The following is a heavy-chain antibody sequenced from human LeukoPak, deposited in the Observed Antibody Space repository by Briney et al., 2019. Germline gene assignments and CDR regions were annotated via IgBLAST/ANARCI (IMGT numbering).Heavy chain of an antibody. CDR3: ARQRLLYFFDY. V-gene: IGHV3-66*04. CDR1: GFTASSED. D-gene: IGHD2-8*01. Sequence: GGSLRVSCAVSGFTASSEDMTWVRQAPGKGLEWVSVIYSRGTTSYRDSVKGRFTISRDFSNNTVYLQMNNLTAEDTAIYYCARQRLLYFFDYWGPGTLVTVSS. J-gene: IGHJ4*02. CDR2: IYSRGTT.